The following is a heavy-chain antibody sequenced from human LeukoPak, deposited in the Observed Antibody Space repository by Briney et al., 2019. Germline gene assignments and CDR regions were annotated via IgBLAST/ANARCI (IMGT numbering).Heavy chain of an antibody. J-gene: IGHJ4*02. CDR2: ISGSGGST. Sequence: GGSLRLSCAASGFTFSSYAMSWVRQAPGKGLEWVSAISGSGGSTYYADSVKGRFTISRDNSKNTLYLQMNSLRAEDTVVYYCARSHYYDSSGYLDYWGQGTLVTVSS. D-gene: IGHD3-22*01. CDR1: GFTFSSYA. CDR3: ARSHYYDSSGYLDY. V-gene: IGHV3-23*01.